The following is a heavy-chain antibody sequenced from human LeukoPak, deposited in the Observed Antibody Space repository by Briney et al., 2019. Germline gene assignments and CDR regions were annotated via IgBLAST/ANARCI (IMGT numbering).Heavy chain of an antibody. V-gene: IGHV1-69*05. CDR2: IIPIFGTA. J-gene: IGHJ4*02. Sequence: SVKVSCKASGYTFTSYGISWVRQAPGQGLEWMGGIIPIFGTANYAQKFQGRVTMTRDTSTSTVYMELSSLRSEDTAVYYCARDSPTTADFDYWGQGTLVTVSS. CDR3: ARDSPTTADFDY. D-gene: IGHD1-26*01. CDR1: GYTFTSYG.